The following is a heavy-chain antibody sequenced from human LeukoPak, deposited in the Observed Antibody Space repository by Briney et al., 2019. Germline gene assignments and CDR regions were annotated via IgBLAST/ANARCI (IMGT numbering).Heavy chain of an antibody. J-gene: IGHJ4*02. Sequence: GGSLRLSCVVSGFTFNRCWMNWVRQAPGKGLEWVAHINPDGRDTYYVDSVKGRSTISRDNSKNTLYLQMNSLRAEDTAVYYCNVLLWFGELSWGQGTLVTVST. CDR1: GFTFNRCW. CDR3: NVLLWFGELS. CDR2: INPDGRDT. V-gene: IGHV3-7*03. D-gene: IGHD3-10*01.